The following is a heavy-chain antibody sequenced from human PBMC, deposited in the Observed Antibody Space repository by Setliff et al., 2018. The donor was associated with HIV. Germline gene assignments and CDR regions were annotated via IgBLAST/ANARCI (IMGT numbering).Heavy chain of an antibody. D-gene: IGHD2-2*01. CDR2: INTNTGNP. V-gene: IGHV7-4-1*02. Sequence: ASVKVSCQASGYTFTNYIMNWVRQAPGQGLEWIGWINTNTGNPTYAQGFTGGFVFSLDTSVSKAYLQISSLKAEDTAVYYCARVGCSSTTCPWAWYFDLWGRGTLVTVSS. J-gene: IGHJ2*01. CDR3: ARVGCSSTTCPWAWYFDL. CDR1: GYTFTNYI.